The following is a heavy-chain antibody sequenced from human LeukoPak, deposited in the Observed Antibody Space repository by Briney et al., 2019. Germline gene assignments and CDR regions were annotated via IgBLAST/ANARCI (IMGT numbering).Heavy chain of an antibody. V-gene: IGHV5-51*01. D-gene: IGHD3-22*01. J-gene: IGHJ3*02. CDR3: ATRGAIDYYDSSGYYFNDDPSDAFDI. Sequence: GESLKISCKGSGYSFTSYWIGWVRQMPGKGLEWMGIIYPGDSDTRYSPSFQGQVTISANKSISTAYLQWSSLKASDTAMYYCATRGAIDYYDSSGYYFNDDPSDAFDIWGQGTMVTVSS. CDR1: GYSFTSYW. CDR2: IYPGDSDT.